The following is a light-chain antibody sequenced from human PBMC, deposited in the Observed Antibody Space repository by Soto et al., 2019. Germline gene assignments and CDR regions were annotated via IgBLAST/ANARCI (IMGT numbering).Light chain of an antibody. CDR1: SSDVGSYNL. J-gene: IGLJ3*02. CDR2: EDS. CDR3: CSYARSSTWV. V-gene: IGLV2-23*01. Sequence: QSVLTQPASVSGSPGQSITISCSGASSDVGSYNLVSWYQLHPGNAPNLIIYEDSKRPSGVSNRFSGSQSGNTASLTISGLQAEDEADYYCCSYARSSTWVFGGGTKLTVL.